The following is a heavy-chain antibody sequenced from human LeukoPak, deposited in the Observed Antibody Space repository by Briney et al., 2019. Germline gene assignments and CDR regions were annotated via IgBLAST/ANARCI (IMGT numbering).Heavy chain of an antibody. D-gene: IGHD2-2*01. CDR3: ARKSAALPYFDY. CDR2: IYTSGST. CDR1: GGSISSGSYY. Sequence: SETLSLTCTVSGGSISSGSYYWSWIRQPAGKGLEWIGRIYTSGSTNYNPSLKSRVTMSVDTSKNQFSLKLSSVTAADTAVYYCARKSAALPYFDYWGQGTLVTVSS. J-gene: IGHJ4*02. V-gene: IGHV4-61*02.